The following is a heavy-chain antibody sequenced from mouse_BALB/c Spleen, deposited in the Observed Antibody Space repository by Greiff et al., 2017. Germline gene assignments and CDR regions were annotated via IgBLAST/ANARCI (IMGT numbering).Heavy chain of an antibody. V-gene: IGHV2-9*02. J-gene: IGHJ4*01. CDR1: GFSLTSYG. CDR3: ARDRYDYLYAMDY. CDR2: IWAGGST. D-gene: IGHD2-4*01. Sequence: QVQLQQSGPGLVAPSQSLSITCTVSGFSLTSYGVHWVRQPPGKGLEWLGVIWAGGSTNYNSALMSRLSISKDNSKSQVFLKMNSLQTDDTAMYYCARDRYDYLYAMDYWGQGTSVTVSS.